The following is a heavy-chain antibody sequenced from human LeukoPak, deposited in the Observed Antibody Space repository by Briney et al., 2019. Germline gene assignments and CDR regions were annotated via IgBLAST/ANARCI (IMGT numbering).Heavy chain of an antibody. CDR3: ASDFSY. V-gene: IGHV4-61*02. J-gene: IGHJ4*02. CDR1: GVAISAGTYD. CDR2: IYTSGST. Sequence: SETLSLTCTVSGVAISAGTYDWSWIRQPAGKGLEWIGRIYTSGSTNYNPSLKSRVTISVDTSKNQFSLKLSSVTAADTAVYYCASDFSYWGQGILVTVSS.